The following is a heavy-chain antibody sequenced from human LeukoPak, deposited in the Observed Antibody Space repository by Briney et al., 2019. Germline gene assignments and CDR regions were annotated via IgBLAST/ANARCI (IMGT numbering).Heavy chain of an antibody. CDR3: ARVCSSGRCLDY. V-gene: IGHV4-38-2*02. D-gene: IGHD2-15*01. J-gene: IGHJ4*02. Sequence: SETLSLTCTVSGYSISSDYYWAWMRQPPGKGLEWIGSINHSGSTYYNPSLKSRVTVSVDTSKNQVSLRLSSVTAADTAVYYCARVCSSGRCLDYWGQGTLVTVSS. CDR2: INHSGST. CDR1: GYSISSDYY.